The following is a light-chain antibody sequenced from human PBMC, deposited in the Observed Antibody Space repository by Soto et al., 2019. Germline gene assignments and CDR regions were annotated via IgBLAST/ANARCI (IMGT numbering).Light chain of an antibody. Sequence: QSVLTQPPSASGSPGQSVTISCTGTSSDVGGYNFVSWYQHHPGKAPKLIIYEVNKRPSGVPHRFAGSKSGNTASLTVSGLQAEDEADYYCNSYAGSNIYVFGTGTKLTVL. V-gene: IGLV2-8*01. CDR2: EVN. CDR3: NSYAGSNIYV. J-gene: IGLJ1*01. CDR1: SSDVGGYNF.